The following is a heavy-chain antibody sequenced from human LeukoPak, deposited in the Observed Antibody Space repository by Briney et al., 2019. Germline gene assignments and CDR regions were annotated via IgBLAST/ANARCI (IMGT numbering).Heavy chain of an antibody. J-gene: IGHJ4*02. CDR2: ISYSGDST. Sequence: PGGSLRLSCAASGFTFSSYAMSWVRQAPGEGLEWVSTISYSGDSTYYADSVKGRFTISRDNSKNTLCLLMNSLRAEDTAVYYCAKDSKQFSLDYWGQGTLVTVSS. CDR1: GFTFSSYA. D-gene: IGHD6-19*01. V-gene: IGHV3-23*01. CDR3: AKDSKQFSLDY.